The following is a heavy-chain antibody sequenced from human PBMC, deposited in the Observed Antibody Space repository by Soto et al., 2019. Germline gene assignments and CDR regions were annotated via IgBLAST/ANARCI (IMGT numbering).Heavy chain of an antibody. Sequence: SETLSLTCAVNGASFSGYYWSWIRQPPGKGLEWIGEVLRSGSTNYNPSLKSRVTISVDTSKNQFSLKLSSVTAADTAVYYCARAVGGESSGTRGWFDPWAQGTLVTVSS. CDR1: GASFSGYY. J-gene: IGHJ5*02. CDR3: ARAVGGESSGTRGWFDP. D-gene: IGHD3-22*01. V-gene: IGHV4-34*12. CDR2: VLRSGST.